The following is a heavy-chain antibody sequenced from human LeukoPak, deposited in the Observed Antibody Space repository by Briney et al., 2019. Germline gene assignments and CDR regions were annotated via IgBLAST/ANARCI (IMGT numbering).Heavy chain of an antibody. CDR1: GFTVSSNY. J-gene: IGHJ3*02. CDR2: IYSGGST. V-gene: IGHV3-53*01. Sequence: GGSPRLSCAASGFTVSSNYMSWVRQAPGKGLEWVSVIYSGGSTYYADSVKGRFTISRDNSKNTLYLQMNSLRAEDTAVYYCAREFSGTDAFDIWGQGTMVTVSS. CDR3: AREFSGTDAFDI.